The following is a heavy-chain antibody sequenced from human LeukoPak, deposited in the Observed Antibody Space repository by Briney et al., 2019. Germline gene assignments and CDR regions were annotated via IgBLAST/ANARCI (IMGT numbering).Heavy chain of an antibody. V-gene: IGHV1-18*01. CDR1: GYTFTSSH. Sequence: ASVKVSCKTSGYTFTSSHAHWVRQAPGQGLEWMGWISAYNGNTNYAQKLQGRVTMTTDTSTSTAYMEPRSLRSDDTAVYYCARGAVVDPLDYWGQGTLVTVSS. D-gene: IGHD3-22*01. J-gene: IGHJ4*02. CDR3: ARGAVVDPLDY. CDR2: ISAYNGNT.